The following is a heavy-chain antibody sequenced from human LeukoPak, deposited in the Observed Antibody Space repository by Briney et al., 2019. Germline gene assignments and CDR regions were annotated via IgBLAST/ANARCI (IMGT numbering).Heavy chain of an antibody. V-gene: IGHV1-46*01. CDR3: ARDAEIKSSYHYMDV. J-gene: IGHJ6*03. CDR1: GYTFTSYY. Sequence: ASVKVSCKASGYTFTSYYMHWVRQAPGQGLEWMGIINPSGGSTSYAQKFQGRVTMTRDTSTSTVYMELSSLRSEDTAVYYCARDAEIKSSYHYMDVWGKGTTVTVSS. CDR2: INPSGGST.